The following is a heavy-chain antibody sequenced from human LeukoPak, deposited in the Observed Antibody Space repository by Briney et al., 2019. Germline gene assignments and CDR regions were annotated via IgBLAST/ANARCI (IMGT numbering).Heavy chain of an antibody. V-gene: IGHV4-30-4*08. Sequence: SQTLSLTCTISGGSISSGDYYWSWIRQPPGKGLEWIGYIYYSGSTYYNPSLKSRVTISVDTSKNQSSLKLSSVTAADTAVYYCAREAIVVVPAASKGWFDPWGQGTLVTVSS. CDR1: GGSISSGDYY. D-gene: IGHD2-2*01. J-gene: IGHJ5*02. CDR3: AREAIVVVPAASKGWFDP. CDR2: IYYSGST.